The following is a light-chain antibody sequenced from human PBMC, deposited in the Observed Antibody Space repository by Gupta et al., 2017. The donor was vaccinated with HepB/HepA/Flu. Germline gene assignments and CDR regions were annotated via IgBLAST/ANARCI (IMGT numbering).Light chain of an antibody. V-gene: IGKV1-9*01. J-gene: IGKJ1*01. CDR2: DAS. Sequence: DVHLTQSPSFLSASVGDRVTVTCRASQGIATYLAWYQQKPGKAPKLLIYDASTVKSGVPSRFSGGGSGTEFTLTINSLQPEDFATYCCQQGNYSPGTFGQGTKVEIK. CDR1: QGIATY. CDR3: QQGNYSPGT.